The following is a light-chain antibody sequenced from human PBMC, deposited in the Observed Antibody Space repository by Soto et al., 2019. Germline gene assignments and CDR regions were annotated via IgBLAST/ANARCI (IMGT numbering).Light chain of an antibody. CDR2: AAS. V-gene: IGKV1-6*01. Sequence: AIQMTQSPSSLSASVGDRVNITCRASQGIGNDLGWYQQKPGKAPKLLIYAASNSPSGVPSRFSGSGSGTDFTLTISGLQPDDFATYYCLQDSNYPLTFGGGTKVEVK. J-gene: IGKJ4*01. CDR3: LQDSNYPLT. CDR1: QGIGND.